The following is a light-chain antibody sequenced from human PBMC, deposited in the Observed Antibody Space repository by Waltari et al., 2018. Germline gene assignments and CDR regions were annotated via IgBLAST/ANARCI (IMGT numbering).Light chain of an antibody. J-gene: IGKJ2*01. CDR2: KAS. V-gene: IGKV1-5*03. CDR3: QQYHDYST. Sequence: DTQVTQSPSTLSASVGDSVTITCRASQTILTWMAWYQQKPGKAPKLLIYKASRLESGVPSRFSGTASGTEFTLPISSLQPDDSATYYCQQYHDYSTFGQGTKLEIK. CDR1: QTILTW.